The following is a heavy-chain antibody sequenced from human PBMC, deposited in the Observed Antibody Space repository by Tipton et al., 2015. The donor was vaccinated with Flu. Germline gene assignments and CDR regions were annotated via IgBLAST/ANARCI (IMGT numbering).Heavy chain of an antibody. CDR3: ARSTTVNMLGYYGLDV. CDR1: GGSISSRNW. Sequence: SLRLSCAVSGGSISSRNWWNWVRQAPGMGLEWIGEIYHSGSTNYNPSLETRVTVSLDKSKNQFSLKLSSVTAADTAVYYCARSTTVNMLGYYGLDVWGQGTTVTVSS. CDR2: IYHSGST. J-gene: IGHJ6*02. D-gene: IGHD4-17*01. V-gene: IGHV4-4*02.